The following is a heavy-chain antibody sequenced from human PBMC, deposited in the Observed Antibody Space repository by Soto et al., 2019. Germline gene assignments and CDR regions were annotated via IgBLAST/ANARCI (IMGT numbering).Heavy chain of an antibody. D-gene: IGHD6-19*01. V-gene: IGHV3-23*01. CDR3: EKEHRKQWLVHDAFDI. J-gene: IGHJ3*02. Sequence: GGSLRLSCAASGFTFSSYAMSWVRQAPGKGLEWVSAISGSGGSTYYADSVKGRFTISRDNSKNTLYLQMNSLRAEDTAVYYGEKEHRKQWLVHDAFDIWGQGTMVTVSS. CDR2: ISGSGGST. CDR1: GFTFSSYA.